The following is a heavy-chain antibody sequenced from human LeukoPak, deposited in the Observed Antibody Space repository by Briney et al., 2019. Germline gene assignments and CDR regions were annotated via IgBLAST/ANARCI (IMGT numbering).Heavy chain of an antibody. D-gene: IGHD1-26*01. CDR3: TTLAGAVWAVHQYYFDY. J-gene: IGHJ4*02. Sequence: PGGSLRLSCAASGFTFSSYWMSWVRQAPGKGLEWVGRIKSKTDGGTTDYAAPVKGRFTISRDDSKNTLYLQMNSLKTEDTAVYYCTTLAGAVWAVHQYYFDYWGQGTLVTVSS. CDR1: GFTFSSYW. V-gene: IGHV3-15*01. CDR2: IKSKTDGGTT.